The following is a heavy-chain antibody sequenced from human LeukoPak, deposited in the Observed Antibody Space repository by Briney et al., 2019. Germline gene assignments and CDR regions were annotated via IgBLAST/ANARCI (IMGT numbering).Heavy chain of an antibody. J-gene: IGHJ4*02. CDR3: ARRHSDSLTGFDF. D-gene: IGHD3-9*01. V-gene: IGHV5-51*01. Sequence: GESLKISCQASGYKFNNFYIAWVRQMPGKGLEWVAIIYPGDSDIRYSPSIQGHVTISADKSTSTTFLQWTSLKASDTAMYYCARRHSDSLTGFDFWGQGTLATVTS. CDR2: IYPGDSDI. CDR1: GYKFNNFY.